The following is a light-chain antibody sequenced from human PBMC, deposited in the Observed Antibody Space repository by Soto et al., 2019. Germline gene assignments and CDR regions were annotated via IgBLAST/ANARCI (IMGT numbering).Light chain of an antibody. CDR3: QQYNSYPYT. CDR2: DAN. J-gene: IGKJ2*01. Sequence: DIPMTQSPSSLSASVGDRVTITCRASQGISHYLAWYQQRPGQVPKLLIHDANILQSGVPSRFSGSGSGTDFTLTISSLQPEDVATYYCQQYNSYPYTFGQGTKLEIK. V-gene: IGKV1-27*01. CDR1: QGISHY.